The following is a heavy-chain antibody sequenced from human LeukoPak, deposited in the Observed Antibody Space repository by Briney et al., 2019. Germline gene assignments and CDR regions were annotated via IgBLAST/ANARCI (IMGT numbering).Heavy chain of an antibody. CDR1: GGSVSSGSYY. V-gene: IGHV4-61*01. D-gene: IGHD6-19*01. CDR3: ARGSGWYHFDY. CDR2: IYYSGSA. Sequence: AETLCLTCTVAGGSVSSGSYYWSWIRQPPGKGLEWIGYIYYSGSADYNPSLKSRVTISADTSKNQFSLKVTSVTAADTAVYYCARGSGWYHFDYWGQGALVTVSS. J-gene: IGHJ4*02.